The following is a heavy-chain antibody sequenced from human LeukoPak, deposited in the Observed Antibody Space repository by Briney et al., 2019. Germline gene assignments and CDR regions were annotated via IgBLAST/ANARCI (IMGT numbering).Heavy chain of an antibody. Sequence: SETLSLTCTVSGGSISSYYWTWIRQPPGKGLEWIGSLYYSGSTNYNPSLKSRVTISVDTSKNQFSLKLSSVTAADTAVYYSARITVVVPAARFDPWGQGTLVTVSS. CDR2: LYYSGST. CDR3: ARITVVVPAARFDP. J-gene: IGHJ5*02. CDR1: GGSISSYY. V-gene: IGHV4-59*12. D-gene: IGHD2-2*01.